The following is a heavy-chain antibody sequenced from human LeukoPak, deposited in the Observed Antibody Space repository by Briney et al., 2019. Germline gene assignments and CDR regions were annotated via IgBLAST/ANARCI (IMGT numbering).Heavy chain of an antibody. Sequence: GGSLRLSCAASGFTFSSYWMSWVRQAPGKGLEWVANIKQDGSEKYYVDSVKGRFTISRDNAKNSLYLQMKSLRAEDTALYYCAKSPAYYYDSSGYFHYWGQGTLVTVSS. V-gene: IGHV3-7*03. CDR1: GFTFSSYW. D-gene: IGHD3-22*01. J-gene: IGHJ4*02. CDR2: IKQDGSEK. CDR3: AKSPAYYYDSSGYFHY.